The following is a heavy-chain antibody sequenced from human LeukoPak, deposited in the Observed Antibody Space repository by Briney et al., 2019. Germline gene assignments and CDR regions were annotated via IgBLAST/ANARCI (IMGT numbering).Heavy chain of an antibody. J-gene: IGHJ5*02. D-gene: IGHD5-18*01. V-gene: IGHV1-8*01. Sequence: SVKVSCKASGYTFTSYDINWVRQATGQGLEWIGWMNPNSGNTGYAQKFQGRVTMTRNTSISTAYMELSSLRSEDTAVYYCARQVREYSYGRRYNWFDPWGQRTLVTVSS. CDR1: GYTFTSYD. CDR2: MNPNSGNT. CDR3: ARQVREYSYGRRYNWFDP.